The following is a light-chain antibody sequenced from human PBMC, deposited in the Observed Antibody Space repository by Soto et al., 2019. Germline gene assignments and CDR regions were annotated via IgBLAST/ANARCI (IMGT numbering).Light chain of an antibody. Sequence: AIHMTQSPSSLSASVGDRVTITCRASQGIRSELAWYQQKPGKAPNLLIYAASILQSGVPSRFSGSGSGTDFTLTISSLQPEDFATYYCLHDYNYPRTFGQGTKVEVK. CDR2: AAS. V-gene: IGKV1-6*01. CDR3: LHDYNYPRT. J-gene: IGKJ1*01. CDR1: QGIRSE.